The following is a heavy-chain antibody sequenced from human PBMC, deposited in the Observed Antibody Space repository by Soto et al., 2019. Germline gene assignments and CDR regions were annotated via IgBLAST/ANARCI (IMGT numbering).Heavy chain of an antibody. CDR1: GFTFSSYG. J-gene: IGHJ4*02. D-gene: IGHD3-22*01. CDR2: ISYDGSNK. CDR3: AKIREGDSSGYFDDY. V-gene: IGHV3-30*18. Sequence: GGSLRLSCAASGFTFSSYGMHWFRQAPGKGLEWVAVISYDGSNKYYADSVKGRFTISRDNSKNTLYLQMNSLRAEDTAVYYCAKIREGDSSGYFDDYWGQGTLVTVSS.